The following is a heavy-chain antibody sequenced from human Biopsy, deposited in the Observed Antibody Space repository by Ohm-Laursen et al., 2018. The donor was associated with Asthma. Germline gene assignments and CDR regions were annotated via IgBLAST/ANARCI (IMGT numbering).Heavy chain of an antibody. CDR2: IIPMYGVP. J-gene: IGHJ6*02. V-gene: IGHV1-69*01. CDR1: GGTFRTYA. CDR3: ARVDAIMISGDFYFYSGFDL. D-gene: IGHD3-16*01. Sequence: SSVKVSCKTSGGTFRTYAFNWVRQAPGQGLEWMGGIIPMYGVPKVAQKFQGRVTITADESTSTAYVEMSSLRSEDTAVYYCARVDAIMISGDFYFYSGFDLWGQGTTVRVSS.